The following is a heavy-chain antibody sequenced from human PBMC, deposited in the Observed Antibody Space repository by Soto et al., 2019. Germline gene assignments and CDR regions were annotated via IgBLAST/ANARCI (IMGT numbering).Heavy chain of an antibody. CDR1: GYTFTSYG. J-gene: IGHJ3*02. Sequence: VASVKVSCKASGYTFTSYGISWVRQAPGQGLEWMGWISAYNGNTNYAQKLQGRVTMTTDTSTSTAYMELRSLRSDDTAVYYCARSGARLGYCSSTSGSNPKYDAFDIWG. CDR2: ISAYNGNT. V-gene: IGHV1-18*01. D-gene: IGHD2-2*01. CDR3: ARSGARLGYCSSTSGSNPKYDAFDI.